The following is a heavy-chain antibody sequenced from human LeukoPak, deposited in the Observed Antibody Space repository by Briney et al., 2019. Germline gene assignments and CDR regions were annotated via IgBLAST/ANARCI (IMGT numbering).Heavy chain of an antibody. CDR1: GFTFSSYA. D-gene: IGHD6-6*01. CDR2: MSYDGSNK. CDR3: ARGYSSSSPFDY. V-gene: IGHV3-30*01. J-gene: IGHJ4*02. Sequence: PGGSLRLSCAASGFTFSSYAMHWVRRAPGKGLEWVAVMSYDGSNKYYADSVKGRFTISRDNSKNTLYLQMNSLRAEGTAVYYCARGYSSSSPFDYWGQGTLVTVSS.